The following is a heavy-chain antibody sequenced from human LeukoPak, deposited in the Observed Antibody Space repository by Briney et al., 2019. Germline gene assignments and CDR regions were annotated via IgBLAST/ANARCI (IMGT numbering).Heavy chain of an antibody. V-gene: IGHV3-33*01. CDR2: IWYDGSNK. J-gene: IGHJ6*03. CDR1: GFTFSSYG. CDR3: ARGAAAVYYYYMDV. Sequence: GRSLRLSCAASGFTFSSYGMHWVRQAPGKGLEWVAVIWYDGSNKYYADSVKGRFTISRDNSKNTLYLQMNSLRAEDTAAYYCARGAAAVYYYYMDVWGKGTTVTVSS. D-gene: IGHD6-13*01.